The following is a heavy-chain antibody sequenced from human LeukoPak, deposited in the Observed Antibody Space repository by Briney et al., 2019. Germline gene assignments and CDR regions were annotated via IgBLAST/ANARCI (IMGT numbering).Heavy chain of an antibody. Sequence: GGSLRLSCAASGLTFSIHWMNWVRQAPGKGLECVANIDQDGSDKYYVDSVKGRFTISRDNTKNSLYLQMNSLRAEDTAVYYCVGGDYWGQGTLVTVSS. V-gene: IGHV3-7*01. J-gene: IGHJ4*02. CDR1: GLTFSIHW. CDR3: VGGDY. CDR2: IDQDGSDK.